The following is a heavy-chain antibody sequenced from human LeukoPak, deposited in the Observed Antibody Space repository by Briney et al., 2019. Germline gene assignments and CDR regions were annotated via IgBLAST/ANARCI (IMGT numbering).Heavy chain of an antibody. Sequence: GGSLRLSCAASGFTFSSYGMHWVRQAPGKGLEWVAFIRYDGSNKYYADSVKGRFTISRDNSKNTLYLQMNSLRAEDTAVYYCAKESVHIVVVPAALDYWGQGTLVTVSS. V-gene: IGHV3-30*02. CDR3: AKESVHIVVVPAALDY. CDR1: GFTFSSYG. CDR2: IRYDGSNK. D-gene: IGHD2-2*01. J-gene: IGHJ4*02.